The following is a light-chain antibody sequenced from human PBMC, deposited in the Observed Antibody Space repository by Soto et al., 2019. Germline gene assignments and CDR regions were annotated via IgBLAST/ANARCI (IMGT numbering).Light chain of an antibody. CDR2: AAS. CDR3: QQSLTIPYT. V-gene: IGKV1-39*01. CDR1: QTISTH. J-gene: IGKJ2*01. Sequence: DIQMTQSPSSLSASVRDRVTITCRASQTISTHLNWYQQKPVQPPKLLMYAASTLQSGVPSRFSGSGSGTDFTLTINSLQPEDFATYYCQQSLTIPYTFGQGTNLEIK.